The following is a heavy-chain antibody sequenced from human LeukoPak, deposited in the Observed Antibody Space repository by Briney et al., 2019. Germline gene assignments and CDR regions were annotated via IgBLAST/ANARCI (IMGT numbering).Heavy chain of an antibody. CDR3: ARDNSPYDYVWGSYRYPIDY. CDR2: INPSGGST. D-gene: IGHD3-16*02. CDR1: GYTFTSYY. J-gene: IGHJ4*02. Sequence: ASVKVSCKASGYTFTSYYMHWVRQAPGQGLEWMGIINPSGGSTSYAQKFQGRVTMTRDMSTSTVYMELSSLRSEDTAVYYCARDNSPYDYVWGSYRYPIDYWGQGTLVTVSS. V-gene: IGHV1-46*01.